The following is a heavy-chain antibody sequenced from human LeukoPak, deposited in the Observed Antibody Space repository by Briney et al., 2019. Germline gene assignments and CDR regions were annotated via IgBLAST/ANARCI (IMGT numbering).Heavy chain of an antibody. V-gene: IGHV4-38-2*02. CDR1: GYSISSGYY. Sequence: PSETLSLTCTVSGYSISSGYYWGWIRQPPGKGLEGTGSIDHSGSTYYNPSLKSRITISGDTSKNKFCLKLSSVTAADTAVYYCARDSALAQAVMFDYSGQGTLVTVSS. D-gene: IGHD6-19*01. CDR3: ARDSALAQAVMFDY. CDR2: IDHSGST. J-gene: IGHJ4*02.